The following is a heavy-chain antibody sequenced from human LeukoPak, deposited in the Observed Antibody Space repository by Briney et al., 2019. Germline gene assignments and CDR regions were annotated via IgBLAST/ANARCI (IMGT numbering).Heavy chain of an antibody. Sequence: SETPSLTCTVSGGSISSSSYYWGWIRQPPGKGLEWIGSIYYSGSTYYNPSLKSRVTISVDTSKNQFSLKLSSVTAADTAVYYCARGRGRRSGKIVVVVWGQGTLVTVSS. D-gene: IGHD3-22*01. V-gene: IGHV4-39*07. J-gene: IGHJ4*02. CDR1: GGSISSSSYY. CDR3: ARGRGRRSGKIVVVV. CDR2: IYYSGST.